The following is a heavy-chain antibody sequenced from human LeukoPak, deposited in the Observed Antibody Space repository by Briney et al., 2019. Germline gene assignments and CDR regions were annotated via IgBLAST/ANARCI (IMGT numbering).Heavy chain of an antibody. V-gene: IGHV3-7*01. D-gene: IGHD3-9*01. J-gene: IGHJ4*02. Sequence: GGSLRLSCAASGFTFSSYWMSWVRQAPGKGLEWMANIKQDGSEKYYVDSVKGRFTISRDNAKNSLYLQMNSLRAEDTAVYYCARFSNYDILTGYFDLDYWGQGTLVTVSS. CDR3: ARFSNYDILTGYFDLDY. CDR2: IKQDGSEK. CDR1: GFTFSSYW.